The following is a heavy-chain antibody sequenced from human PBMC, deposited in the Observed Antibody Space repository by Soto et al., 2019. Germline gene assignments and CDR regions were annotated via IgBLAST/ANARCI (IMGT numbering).Heavy chain of an antibody. J-gene: IGHJ4*02. CDR3: ARGRYGDY. Sequence: QVHLVQSGAEVKKPEASVKVSCKASGYTFTSYGITWVRQAPGQGLEWMGWISAHNGNTDYAQKLQGRVIVTRDTSTSTAYMELRSLGSDDTAVYYCARGRYGDYWGQGALVTVSS. V-gene: IGHV1-18*01. CDR2: ISAHNGNT. CDR1: GYTFTSYG. D-gene: IGHD1-1*01.